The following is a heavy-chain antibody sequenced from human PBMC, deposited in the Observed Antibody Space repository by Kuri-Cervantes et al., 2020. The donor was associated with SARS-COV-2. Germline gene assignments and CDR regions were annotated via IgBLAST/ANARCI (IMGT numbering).Heavy chain of an antibody. Sequence: SETLSLTCTVSGGSISSSSYYWGWIRQPPGKGLEWIGSIYYSGSTYYNPSPKSRVTISVDTSKNQFSLKLSSVTAADTAVYYCARTLASITGTYMDVWGEGTTVTVSS. D-gene: IGHD1-7*01. J-gene: IGHJ6*03. CDR1: GGSISSSSYY. CDR2: IYYSGST. V-gene: IGHV4-39*07. CDR3: ARTLASITGTYMDV.